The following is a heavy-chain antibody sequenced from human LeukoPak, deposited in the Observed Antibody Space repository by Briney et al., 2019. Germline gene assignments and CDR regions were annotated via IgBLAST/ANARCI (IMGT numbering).Heavy chain of an antibody. CDR3: ARDPDSSGWYWIGGYYFDF. Sequence: SGGSLRLSWAAAGFTVSNYGMKWVRQDPGKGLEWVSYISSSSSAFYYADSVKLLFATSRDNAKISLYLQMNSLIAEDTAVYYCARDPDSSGWYWIGGYYFDFWGQGPLITVSS. CDR1: GFTVSNYG. J-gene: IGHJ4*02. D-gene: IGHD6-19*01. CDR2: ISSSSSAF. V-gene: IGHV3-48*01.